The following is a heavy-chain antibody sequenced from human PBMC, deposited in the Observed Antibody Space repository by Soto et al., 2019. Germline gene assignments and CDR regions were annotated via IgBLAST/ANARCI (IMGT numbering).Heavy chain of an antibody. J-gene: IGHJ4*02. D-gene: IGHD6-25*01. Sequence: EVQLVESGGGLVQPGGSLRLSCAASGFTFSSYEMNWVRQAPGKGLEWVSYIDSSGSTIYYADSVEGRFTISRDNAKKSLYLQMNSLRAEDTAVYYCARLRAAPRSYWGQGTLVAVSS. CDR1: GFTFSSYE. CDR3: ARLRAAPRSY. V-gene: IGHV3-48*03. CDR2: IDSSGSTI.